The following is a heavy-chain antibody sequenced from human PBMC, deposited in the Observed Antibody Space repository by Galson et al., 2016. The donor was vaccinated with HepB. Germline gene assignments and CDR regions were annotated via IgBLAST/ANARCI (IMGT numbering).Heavy chain of an antibody. Sequence: QSGAEVKKPGESLRISCTGSGYSFTNYWINWVRQMPGKGLEWMGRIDPGDSCTNYSPSFQGHVTISADKSISTAYLQWSSRKASDTAMYYCASLRSGSLTSDSWGQGTLVTVSS. CDR1: GYSFTNYW. CDR2: IDPGDSCT. V-gene: IGHV5-10-1*01. D-gene: IGHD1-26*01. J-gene: IGHJ4*02. CDR3: ASLRSGSLTSDS.